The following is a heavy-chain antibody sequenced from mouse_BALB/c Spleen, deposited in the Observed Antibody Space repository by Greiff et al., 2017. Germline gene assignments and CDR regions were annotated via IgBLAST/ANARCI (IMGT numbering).Heavy chain of an antibody. V-gene: IGHV2-9*02. J-gene: IGHJ4*01. CDR2: IWAGGST. CDR1: GFSLTSYG. Sequence: VQVVESGPGLVAPSQSLSITCTVSGFSLTSYGVHWVRQPPGKGLEWLGVIWAGGSTNYNSALMSRLSISKDNSKSQVFLKMNSLQTDDTAMYYCAREWPYAMDYWGQGTSVTVSS. CDR3: AREWPYAMDY.